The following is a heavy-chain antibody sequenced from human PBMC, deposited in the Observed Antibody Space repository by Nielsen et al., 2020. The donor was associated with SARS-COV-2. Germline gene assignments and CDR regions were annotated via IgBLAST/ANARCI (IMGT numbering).Heavy chain of an antibody. CDR3: ARAPSITIFGVVNNFDY. D-gene: IGHD3-3*01. CDR2: IYYSGST. V-gene: IGHV4-59*06. J-gene: IGHJ4*02. CDR1: GGSISSYY. Sequence: SETLSLTCTVSGGSISSYYWSWIRQLPGKGLEWIGYIYYSGSTYYNPSLKSRVTISVDTSKNQFSLKLSSVTAADTAVYYCARAPSITIFGVVNNFDYWGQGTLVTVSS.